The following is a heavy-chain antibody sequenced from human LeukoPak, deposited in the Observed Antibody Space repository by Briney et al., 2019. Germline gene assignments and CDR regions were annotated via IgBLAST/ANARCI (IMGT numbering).Heavy chain of an antibody. CDR1: GGSISSYY. V-gene: IGHV4-59*08. Sequence: SETLSLACTVSGGSISSYYWSWIRQPPGKGLEWIGYIYYSGSTNYNPSLKSRVTISVDTSKNQFSLKLSPVTAADTAVYYCARWGDGYNSLYFDYWGQGTLVTVSS. CDR3: ARWGDGYNSLYFDY. CDR2: IYYSGST. D-gene: IGHD5-24*01. J-gene: IGHJ4*02.